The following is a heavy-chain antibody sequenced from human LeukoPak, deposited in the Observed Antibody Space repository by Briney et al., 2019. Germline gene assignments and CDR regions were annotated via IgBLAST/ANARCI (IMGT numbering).Heavy chain of an antibody. V-gene: IGHV4-31*03. CDR1: GGSISSGGYF. CDR2: IYYSGST. J-gene: IGHJ4*02. D-gene: IGHD6-13*01. Sequence: PSQTLSLTCTVSGGSISSGGYFWSWIRQHPGKGLEWIGYIYYSGSTYYNPSLKSRVSISVDTSKSQFSLKLSSVTAADTAVYYCARFIGGGQAAAFDYWGQGTLDTVSS. CDR3: ARFIGGGQAAAFDY.